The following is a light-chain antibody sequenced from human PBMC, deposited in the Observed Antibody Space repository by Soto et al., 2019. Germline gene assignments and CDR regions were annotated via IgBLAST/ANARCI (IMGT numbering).Light chain of an antibody. CDR1: SSDVGGYNY. Sequence: QSVLTQPASVSGSPGQWITISCTGTSSDVGGYNYVSWYQQHPGKAPKLMIYEVSNRPSGVSNRFSGSKSGNTASLTISGLQAEDEADYYCSSYTRSSTRVFGGGTKLTVL. CDR2: EVS. CDR3: SSYTRSSTRV. V-gene: IGLV2-14*01. J-gene: IGLJ3*02.